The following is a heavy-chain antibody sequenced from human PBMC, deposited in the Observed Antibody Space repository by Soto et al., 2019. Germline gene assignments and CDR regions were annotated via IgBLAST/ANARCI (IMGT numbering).Heavy chain of an antibody. CDR3: AKVWERTVTTRNYYYAMDV. V-gene: IGHV3-23*01. CDR1: GFTFRSYA. Sequence: EVQLLESGGGLVQPGGSLRLSCAASGFTFRSYAMSWVRQAPGKGLEWVSTISDSGGSTDYAASVKGRFTISRDNSKNTLSLQMNRLRAEDTAVYYCAKVWERTVTTRNYYYAMDVWGQGTTVTVSS. J-gene: IGHJ6*02. D-gene: IGHD4-17*01. CDR2: ISDSGGST.